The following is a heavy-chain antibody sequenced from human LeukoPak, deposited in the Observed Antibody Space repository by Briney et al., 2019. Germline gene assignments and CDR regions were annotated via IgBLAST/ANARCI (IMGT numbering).Heavy chain of an antibody. Sequence: KTSETLSLTCTVSGGSISNYYWSWIRRPPGKGLEWIGYIYYSGSTNYNPSLKSRVTISIDTSKNQFSLKLSSVTAADTAVYYCARQGAGVPFDYWGRGTLVTVSS. D-gene: IGHD3-10*01. CDR2: IYYSGST. CDR1: GGSISNYY. CDR3: ARQGAGVPFDY. J-gene: IGHJ4*02. V-gene: IGHV4-59*08.